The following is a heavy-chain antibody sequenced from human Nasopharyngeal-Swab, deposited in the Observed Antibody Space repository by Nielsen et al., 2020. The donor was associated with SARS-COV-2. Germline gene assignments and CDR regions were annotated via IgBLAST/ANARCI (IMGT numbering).Heavy chain of an antibody. CDR3: ARGAPLTKYQLLSSYWYFDL. D-gene: IGHD2-2*01. J-gene: IGHJ2*01. Sequence: ETLSLTCAASGFTFSSYSMNWVRQAPGKGLEWVSSISSSSSYIYYADSVKGRFTISRDNAKNSLYLQMNSLRAEDTAVYYCARGAPLTKYQLLSSYWYFDLWGRGTLVTVSS. CDR1: GFTFSSYS. CDR2: ISSSSSYI. V-gene: IGHV3-21*01.